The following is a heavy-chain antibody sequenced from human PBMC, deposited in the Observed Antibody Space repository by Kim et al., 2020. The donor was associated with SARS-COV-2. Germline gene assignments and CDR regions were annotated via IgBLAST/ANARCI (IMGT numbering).Heavy chain of an antibody. CDR3: AREETRYFDL. CDR2: ISSSGSTI. Sequence: GGSLRLSCAASGFTFSSYEMNWVRQAPGKGLEWVSYISSSGSTIYYADSVKGRFTISRDNAKNSLYLQMNSLRAEDTAVYYCAREETRYFDLWGRGTLVTVSS. J-gene: IGHJ2*01. CDR1: GFTFSSYE. V-gene: IGHV3-48*03.